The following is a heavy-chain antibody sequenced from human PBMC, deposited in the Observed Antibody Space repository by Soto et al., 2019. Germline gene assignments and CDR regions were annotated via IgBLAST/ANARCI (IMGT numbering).Heavy chain of an antibody. D-gene: IGHD2-21*01. Sequence: ASVKVSCKASGYTFTSYDINWVRQATGQGLEWMGWMNPSSGNTGYAQKFQGRLTMTRNTSISTAYMELSSLRSEDTAVYYCARGPALTLAYDAFDIWGQGTMVTVSS. V-gene: IGHV1-8*01. J-gene: IGHJ3*02. CDR2: MNPSSGNT. CDR3: ARGPALTLAYDAFDI. CDR1: GYTFTSYD.